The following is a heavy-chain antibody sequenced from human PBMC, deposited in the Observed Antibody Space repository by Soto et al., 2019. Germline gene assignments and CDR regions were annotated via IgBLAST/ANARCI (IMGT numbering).Heavy chain of an antibody. CDR2: IIPIFGTA. CDR1: GGTFSSYA. Sequence: SVKVSCKASGGTFSSYAISWVRQAPGQGLEWMGGIIPIFGTANYAQKFQGRVTITADKSTSTAYMELSSLRSEDTAVYYCARPRSGGDSNWFDPWGQGTLVTRLL. CDR3: ARPRSGGDSNWFDP. V-gene: IGHV1-69*06. J-gene: IGHJ5*02. D-gene: IGHD2-21*02.